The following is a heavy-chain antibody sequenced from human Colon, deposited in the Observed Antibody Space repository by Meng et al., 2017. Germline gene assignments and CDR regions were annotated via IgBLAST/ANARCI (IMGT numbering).Heavy chain of an antibody. D-gene: IGHD6-19*01. V-gene: IGHV3-74*02. CDR2: INSDGSST. CDR3: AELSSSAFDI. CDR1: GVTFSSYW. Sequence: GPMVESGGYVVPPGGSLRLSCAASGVTFSSYWMHWVRQAPGKGLVWVSRINSDGSSTSYADSVQGRFTISRDNAKNTLYLQMNSLRAEDTAVYYCAELSSSAFDIWGQGTMVTVSS. J-gene: IGHJ3*02.